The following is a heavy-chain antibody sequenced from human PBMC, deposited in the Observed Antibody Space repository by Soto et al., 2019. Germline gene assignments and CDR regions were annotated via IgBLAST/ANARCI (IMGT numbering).Heavy chain of an antibody. Sequence: QVQLVQSGAEVKKPGASVKISCKSSGYTFTSYYMHWVRQAPGQGLEWMGMINPSGGSTNYAQRFQGRVTVTRDTSTSTVYMDLSDLRSEDTAVYYCARRFCTTTTCLVGDFWGHGTLVTVSS. D-gene: IGHD2-2*01. CDR2: INPSGGST. CDR1: GYTFTSYY. V-gene: IGHV1-46*01. J-gene: IGHJ4*03. CDR3: ARRFCTTTTCLVGDF.